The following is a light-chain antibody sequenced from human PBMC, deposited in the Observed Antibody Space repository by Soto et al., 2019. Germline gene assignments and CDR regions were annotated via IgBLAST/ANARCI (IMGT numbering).Light chain of an antibody. Sequence: DIQMTQSPSSLSASVGDRVTITCRASQDINSYLNWYQQKPGKAPKLLIYDVSNLETGVPSRFSGSGSGTDFTLTIRGLQAEDIATYYCQQYGSVPTFGGGTKIEIK. V-gene: IGKV1-33*01. CDR1: QDINSY. CDR3: QQYGSVPT. CDR2: DVS. J-gene: IGKJ4*01.